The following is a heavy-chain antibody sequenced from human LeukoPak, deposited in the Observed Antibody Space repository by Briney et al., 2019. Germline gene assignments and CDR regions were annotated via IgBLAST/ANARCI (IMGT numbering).Heavy chain of an antibody. D-gene: IGHD3-10*01. V-gene: IGHV1-18*01. Sequence: GASVKVSYTASGYTFTSYGISWVRQAPGQGLEWMGWISAYNGNTNYAQKLQGRVTMTTDTSTSTAYMELRSLRSDDTAVYYCARAPYYYGSGSYNDYWGQGTLVTVSS. CDR2: ISAYNGNT. J-gene: IGHJ4*02. CDR1: GYTFTSYG. CDR3: ARAPYYYGSGSYNDY.